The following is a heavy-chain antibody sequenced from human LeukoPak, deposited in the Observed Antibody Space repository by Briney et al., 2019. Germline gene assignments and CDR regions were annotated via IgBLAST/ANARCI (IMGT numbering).Heavy chain of an antibody. CDR1: GFTFRNAW. CDR3: TTNDAFDI. J-gene: IGHJ3*02. Sequence: GGSLRLSCAASGFTFRNAWMNWVRQVPGKGLEWVGRIKTTADGGPTDYAAPVKGRFTISRDDSKNMSYPQLNSLKTEDTAVYYCTTNDAFDIWGQGTMVTVSS. CDR2: IKTTADGGPT. V-gene: IGHV3-15*01.